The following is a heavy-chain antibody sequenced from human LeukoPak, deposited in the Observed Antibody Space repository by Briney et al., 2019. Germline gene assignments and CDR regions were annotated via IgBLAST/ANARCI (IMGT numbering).Heavy chain of an antibody. D-gene: IGHD3-9*01. V-gene: IGHV4-30-4*07. J-gene: IGHJ2*01. CDR1: GGSISSGGYS. CDR2: IYYSGST. Sequence: SETLSLTCAFSGGSISSGGYSWSWIRQPPGKGLEWIGYIYYSGSTYYNPSLKSRVTISVDTSKNQFSLKLSSVTAADTAVYYCARARWLFTYWYFDLWGRGTLVTVSS. CDR3: ARARWLFTYWYFDL.